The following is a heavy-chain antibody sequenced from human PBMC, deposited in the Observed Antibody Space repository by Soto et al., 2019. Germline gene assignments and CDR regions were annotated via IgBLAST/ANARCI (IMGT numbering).Heavy chain of an antibody. V-gene: IGHV3-48*01. Sequence: EVQLVESGGGLVQPGGSLRLSCAASGFTFSSYSMNWVRQAPGKGLEWVSYISSSSSTIYYADSVKGRFTISRDNAKNSLYLLMNSLRAEDTAVYYCASARGDSSVAYWGQGTLVTVSS. CDR1: GFTFSSYS. CDR2: ISSSSSTI. J-gene: IGHJ4*02. CDR3: ASARGDSSVAY. D-gene: IGHD3-22*01.